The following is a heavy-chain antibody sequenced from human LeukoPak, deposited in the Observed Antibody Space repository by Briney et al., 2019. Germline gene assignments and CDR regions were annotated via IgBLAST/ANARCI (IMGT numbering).Heavy chain of an antibody. CDR2: ISWNSGSI. J-gene: IGHJ3*02. V-gene: IGHV3-9*01. Sequence: GGSPRLSCAASGFTFDDYAMHWVRHAPGKGLEWVSGISWNSGSIGYADSVKGRFTISRDNAKNSLYLQMNSLRAEDTALYYCAKSEMSQIVLSAFDIWGQGTMVTVSS. D-gene: IGHD5/OR15-5a*01. CDR1: GFTFDDYA. CDR3: AKSEMSQIVLSAFDI.